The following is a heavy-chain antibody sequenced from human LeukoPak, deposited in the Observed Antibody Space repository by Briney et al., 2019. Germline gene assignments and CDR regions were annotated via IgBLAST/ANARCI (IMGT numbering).Heavy chain of an antibody. CDR3: RKRRPSGYGSSWSFDY. Sequence: SETLSLTCVRCGGFTRQRGYYLRGIRQPPGKGLEWIGTYSGDTYYNPSLKSRVTISVDTSKNQLSLKLRSVTAADTVVYYARKRRPSGYGSSWSFDYWGQGTLVTVSS. CDR2: YSGDT. D-gene: IGHD6-13*01. J-gene: IGHJ4*02. CDR1: GGFTRQRGYY. V-gene: IGHV4-39*01.